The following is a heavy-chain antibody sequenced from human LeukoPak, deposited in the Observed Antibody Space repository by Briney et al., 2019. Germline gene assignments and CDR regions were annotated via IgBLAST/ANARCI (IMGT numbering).Heavy chain of an antibody. CDR2: INDSGGSS. J-gene: IGHJ6*03. CDR3: AKPSSVGADMDV. V-gene: IGHV3-23*01. CDR1: GFTFSSYA. D-gene: IGHD1-26*01. Sequence: GGSLRLSCAASGFTFSSYAMSWVRQAPGKGLEWVSGINDSGGSSYYADSVKGRFTISRDNSKNTLYLHMNSLRAEDTAVYYCAKPSSVGADMDVWGKGTTVTVSS.